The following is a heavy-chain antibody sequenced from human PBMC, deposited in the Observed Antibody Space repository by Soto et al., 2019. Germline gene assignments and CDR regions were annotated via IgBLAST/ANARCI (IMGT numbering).Heavy chain of an antibody. CDR1: GGTFSSYA. CDR2: VIPIFGTA. J-gene: IGHJ6*02. CDR3: ARSQGGSSSLDIYYYYYYGMDV. Sequence: QVQLVQSGAEVKKPGSSVKVSCKAPGGTFSSYAISWVRQAPGQGLEWMGGVIPIFGTAKYAQKFQGRVTITADEYTSTGYMELRSLRSEDPAVYYCARSQGGSSSLDIYYYYYYGMDVWGQGTTFTVSS. D-gene: IGHD2-15*01. V-gene: IGHV1-69*01.